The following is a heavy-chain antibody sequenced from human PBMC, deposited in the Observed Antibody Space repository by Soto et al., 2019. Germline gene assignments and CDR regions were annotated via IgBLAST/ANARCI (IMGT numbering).Heavy chain of an antibody. CDR3: ARTFYFGSGPPTYYFDY. V-gene: IGHV2-70*01. CDR1: GFSLSTSEMC. CDR2: IDWDDDK. J-gene: IGHJ4*02. Sequence: GSGPTLVNPTQPLTLTCTFSGFSLSTSEMCVSWIRQPPGKALEWLALIDWDDDKYYTTSLKTRLTISKDTSKNQVVLTMTNMDPVDTATYYCARTFYFGSGPPTYYFDYWGQGTLVTVSS. D-gene: IGHD3-10*01.